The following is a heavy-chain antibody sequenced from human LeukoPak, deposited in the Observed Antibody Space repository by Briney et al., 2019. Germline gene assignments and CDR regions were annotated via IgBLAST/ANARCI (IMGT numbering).Heavy chain of an antibody. CDR3: ERGWGSVEVHFDY. CDR1: GFTFSSYC. D-gene: IGHD3-16*01. J-gene: IGHJ4*02. V-gene: IGHV3-7*02. CDR2: IKQDGSEK. Sequence: PGGSLRLSCAASGFTFSSYCMSWVRQAPGKGLEWVANIKQDGSEKYYVDSVKGRFTISRDNAKNSLYLQMNSLRADDTAVYYCERGWGSVEVHFDYWGQGTLVTVSS.